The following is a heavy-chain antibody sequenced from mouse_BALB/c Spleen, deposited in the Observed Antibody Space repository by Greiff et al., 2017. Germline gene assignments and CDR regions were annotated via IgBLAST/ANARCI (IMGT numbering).Heavy chain of an antibody. CDR2: IYPYNGGT. CDR1: GYTFTDYN. V-gene: IGHV1S29*02. CDR3: AGLYYDYDESLAWFAY. J-gene: IGHJ3*01. D-gene: IGHD2-4*01. Sequence: VQLQQSGPELVKPGASVKISCKASGYTFTDYNMHWVKQSHGKSLEWIGYIYPYNGGTGYNQKFKSKATLTVDNSSSTAYMELRSLTSEDSAVYYCAGLYYDYDESLAWFAYWGQGTLVTVSA.